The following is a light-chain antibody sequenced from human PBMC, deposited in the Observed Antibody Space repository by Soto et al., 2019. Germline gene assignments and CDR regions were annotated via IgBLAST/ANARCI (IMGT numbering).Light chain of an antibody. CDR2: DAS. V-gene: IGKV3-11*01. J-gene: IGKJ5*01. CDR1: QSVTSS. CDR3: QQRSNWPPIT. Sequence: EIVLTQSPATLSLSPGDRATLSCRASQSVTSSLAWFQQKPGQAPRLLIYDASNRATGIPARFSGSGSGTDFTLTISSLEPEDFAVYYCQQRSNWPPITFGQGTRLEIK.